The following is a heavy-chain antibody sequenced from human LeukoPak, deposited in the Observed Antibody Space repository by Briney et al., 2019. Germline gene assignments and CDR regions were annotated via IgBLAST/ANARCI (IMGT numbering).Heavy chain of an antibody. V-gene: IGHV4-34*01. CDR1: GGSFSDYY. CDR3: ARGGLGGITAYSNYLFDY. D-gene: IGHD4-11*01. CDR2: INHSGST. Sequence: SETLSLTCAVYGGSFSDYYWSWIRQPPRKGLEWIGEINHSGSTNYNPSLKSRVTISVDTSKNQFSLNLTSVTAADTAVYYCARGGLGGITAYSNYLFDYWGQGTLVTVSS. J-gene: IGHJ4*02.